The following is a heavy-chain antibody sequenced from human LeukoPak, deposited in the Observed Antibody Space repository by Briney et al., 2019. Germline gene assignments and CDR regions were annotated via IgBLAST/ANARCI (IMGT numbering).Heavy chain of an antibody. CDR3: ARDSNGWSTPRDY. CDR2: IYHSGST. J-gene: IGHJ4*02. V-gene: IGHV4-38-2*02. CDR1: GYSISSGYY. D-gene: IGHD6-19*01. Sequence: SETLSLTCAVSGYSISSGYYWGWIRQPPGKGLEWIGSIYHSGSTYYNPSLKSRVTISVDTSKNQFSLKLSSVTAADTAVYYCARDSNGWSTPRDYWGQGTLVTVSS.